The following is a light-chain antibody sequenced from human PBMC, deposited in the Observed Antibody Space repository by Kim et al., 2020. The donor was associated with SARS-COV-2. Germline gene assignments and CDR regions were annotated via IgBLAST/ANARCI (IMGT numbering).Light chain of an antibody. V-gene: IGLV1-44*01. CDR2: SND. CDR1: RSNIVSNV. J-gene: IGLJ3*02. Sequence: GQRVTISCSGSRSNIVSNVVNWYQHLPGTAPQLLIYSNDYRPSGVPDRFSGSKSGTSASLDISGLQSEDEADYYCAAWDDSLNGSVFGGGTQLTVL. CDR3: AAWDDSLNGSV.